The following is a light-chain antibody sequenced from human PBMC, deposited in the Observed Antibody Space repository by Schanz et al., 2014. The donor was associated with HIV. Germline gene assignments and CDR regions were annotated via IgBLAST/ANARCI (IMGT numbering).Light chain of an antibody. Sequence: QSVLTQPPSVSGAPGQRVTISCTGSSSNIGSVYDVHWYQQLPGTAPKHLIFANSDRPSGVPDRFSGSRSGTSASLAISGLQFEDEGDYYCQSYDSRLSEVFGAGTKLTVL. V-gene: IGLV1-40*01. J-gene: IGLJ2*01. CDR3: QSYDSRLSEV. CDR1: SSNIGSVYD. CDR2: ANS.